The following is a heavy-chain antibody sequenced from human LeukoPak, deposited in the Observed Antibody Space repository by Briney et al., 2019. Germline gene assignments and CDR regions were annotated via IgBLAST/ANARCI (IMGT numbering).Heavy chain of an antibody. Sequence: PSETLSLTCTVSGASISSYCWSWIRQPAGQGLEWIGRIHTSGNTNYNPSLKSRVTMSVDTSKNQFSLKLNSVTAADTAVYYCARSLHYGDYNNWNFDLWGRGTLVTVSS. CDR1: GASISSYC. CDR3: ARSLHYGDYNNWNFDL. D-gene: IGHD4-17*01. CDR2: IHTSGNT. V-gene: IGHV4-4*07. J-gene: IGHJ2*01.